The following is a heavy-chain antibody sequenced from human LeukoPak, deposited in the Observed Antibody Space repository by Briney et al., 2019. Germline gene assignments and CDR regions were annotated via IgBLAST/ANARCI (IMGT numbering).Heavy chain of an antibody. CDR2: IYYSEST. CDR1: VGSISSYY. D-gene: IGHD6-13*01. V-gene: IGHV4-59*08. J-gene: IGHJ4*02. Sequence: PSETLSLTCIVSVGSISSYYWSWIRQPPGKGLEWIGYIYYSESTNYNPSLKSRVTISVDTSKNQFSLKLSSVTAADRAVYYCARQGDSSSWLNFDYWGQGTLVTVSS. CDR3: ARQGDSSSWLNFDY.